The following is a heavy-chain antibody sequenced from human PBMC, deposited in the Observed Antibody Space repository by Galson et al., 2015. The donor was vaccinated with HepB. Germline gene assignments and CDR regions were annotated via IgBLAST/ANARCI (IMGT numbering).Heavy chain of an antibody. Sequence: SLRLSCAASGFTFSSYAMHWVRQAPGKGLEWVAVISYDGSNKYYADSVKGRFTISRDNSKNTLYLQMNSLRAEDTAVYYCARDLGIAAAGASTGRDYWGQGTLVTVSS. CDR3: ARDLGIAAAGASTGRDY. V-gene: IGHV3-30-3*01. D-gene: IGHD6-13*01. J-gene: IGHJ4*02. CDR1: GFTFSSYA. CDR2: ISYDGSNK.